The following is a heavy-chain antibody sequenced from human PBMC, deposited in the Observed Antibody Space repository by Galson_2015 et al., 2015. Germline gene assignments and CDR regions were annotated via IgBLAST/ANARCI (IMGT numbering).Heavy chain of an antibody. CDR1: GFTFSAYA. CDR2: ISYDGSKK. D-gene: IGHD6-19*01. J-gene: IGHJ4*02. CDR3: ARDPQDNSGWSCYFDY. Sequence: LRLSCAASGFTFSAYAMHWVRQAPGKGLEWVAVISYDGSKKYYADSVKGRFTISRDNSKNTLYLQMNSLRAEDTAVYYCARDPQDNSGWSCYFDYWGQGTLVTVSS. V-gene: IGHV3-30-3*01.